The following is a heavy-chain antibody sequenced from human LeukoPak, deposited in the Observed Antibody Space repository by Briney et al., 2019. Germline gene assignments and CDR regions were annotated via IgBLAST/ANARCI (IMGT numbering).Heavy chain of an antibody. CDR3: ARVLGTGYYGMDV. V-gene: IGHV1-2*04. D-gene: IGHD3-10*01. CDR1: GYTFTGYY. J-gene: IGHJ6*02. Sequence: GASVKVSCKASGYTFTGYYMHWVRQAPGQGLEWMGWINPNSGGTNYAQKFQGWVTMTRDTSISTAYMELSRLRSDDTAVYYCARVLGTGYYGMDVWGQGTTVTVSS. CDR2: INPNSGGT.